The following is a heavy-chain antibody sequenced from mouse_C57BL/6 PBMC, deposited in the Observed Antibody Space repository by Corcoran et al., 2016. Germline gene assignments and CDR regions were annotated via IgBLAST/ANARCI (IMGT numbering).Heavy chain of an antibody. CDR1: GCTFTTYG. CDR2: INTYSEVP. CDR3: ARSTTVVKDYWYFDG. J-gene: IGHJ1*03. D-gene: IGHD1-1*01. Sequence: QIQLVQSGPELKKPGETVKISCKASGCTFTTYGMRWVKQAPGKGLKWMGWINTYSEVPTYADDFKGRFAFSLETSASTAYLQINNLKNDDTATYFCARSTTVVKDYWYFDGWGRGNTI. V-gene: IGHV9-3*01.